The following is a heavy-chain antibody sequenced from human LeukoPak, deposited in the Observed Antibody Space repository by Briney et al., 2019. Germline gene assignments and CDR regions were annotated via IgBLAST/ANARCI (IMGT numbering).Heavy chain of an antibody. CDR3: AKAVGPYYYYGMDV. CDR2: ISGSGGST. CDR1: GFTFSSYA. D-gene: IGHD3-10*01. J-gene: IGHJ6*02. V-gene: IGHV3-23*01. Sequence: GGSLRLSCAASGFTFSSYAMPWVRQAPGEGLEWVSAISGSGGSTYYADSVKGRFTISRDNSKNTLYLQMNSLRAEDTGVYYCAKAVGPYYYYGMDVWGQGTTVTVSS.